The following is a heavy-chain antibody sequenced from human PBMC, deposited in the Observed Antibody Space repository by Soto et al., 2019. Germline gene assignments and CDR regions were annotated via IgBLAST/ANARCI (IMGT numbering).Heavy chain of an antibody. J-gene: IGHJ4*02. CDR1: GVTFSSET. CDR3: ATELGENPASPFDA. V-gene: IGHV1-69*01. CDR2: IIPLFGTA. Sequence: QVQVVQSGADVKKPGSSVKVSCQASGVTFSSETLGWVRQAPGQGLEWVGGIIPLFGTASYEQKFQGRVTITADESTSTVYMELSSMRSDDTAVYFCATELGENPASPFDAWGQGTLVTVSS. D-gene: IGHD3-10*01.